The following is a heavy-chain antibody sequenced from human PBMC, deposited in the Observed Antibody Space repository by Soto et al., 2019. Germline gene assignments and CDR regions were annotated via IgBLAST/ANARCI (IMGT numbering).Heavy chain of an antibody. Sequence: GGSLRLSCAASGFTFSSYEMNWVRQAPGKGLEWVSYISSSGSTIYYADSVKGRFTISRGNAKNSLYLQMNSLRAEDTAVYYCASRAPVTSKTWWGQGTQVTVSS. CDR3: ASRAPVTSKTW. J-gene: IGHJ4*02. CDR1: GFTFSSYE. V-gene: IGHV3-48*03. D-gene: IGHD1-1*01. CDR2: ISSSGSTI.